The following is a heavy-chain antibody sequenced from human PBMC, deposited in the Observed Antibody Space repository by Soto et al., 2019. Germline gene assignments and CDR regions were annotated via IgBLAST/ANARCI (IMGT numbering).Heavy chain of an antibody. CDR1: GFTFSSYS. CDR2: ISSSSSYI. D-gene: IGHD5-12*01. Sequence: EVQLVESGGGLVKPGGSLRLSCAASGFTFSSYSMNWVRQAPGKGLEWVSSISSSSSYIYYADSVKGRFTISRDNAKNSLYLQMNSLRAEDTAVYYCAGVGGDQYSGYDYVDYWGQGTLVTVSS. V-gene: IGHV3-21*01. CDR3: AGVGGDQYSGYDYVDY. J-gene: IGHJ4*02.